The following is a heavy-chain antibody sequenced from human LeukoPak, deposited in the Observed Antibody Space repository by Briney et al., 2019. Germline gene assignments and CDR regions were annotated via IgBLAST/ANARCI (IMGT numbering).Heavy chain of an antibody. CDR3: ARDDGSGWYAGIFY. Sequence: ASVKVSCKASGYTFTSYDINWVRQATGQGLEWMGWMNPNSGNTGYAQKLQGRVTMTTDTSTSTAYMELRSLRSDDTAVYYCARDDGSGWYAGIFYWGQGTLVTVSS. CDR2: MNPNSGNT. V-gene: IGHV1-8*01. CDR1: GYTFTSYD. J-gene: IGHJ4*02. D-gene: IGHD6-19*01.